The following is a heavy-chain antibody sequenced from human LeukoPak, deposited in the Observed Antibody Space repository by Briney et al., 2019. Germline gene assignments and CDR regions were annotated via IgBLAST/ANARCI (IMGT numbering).Heavy chain of an antibody. J-gene: IGHJ4*02. CDR1: GGSFSGYY. CDR2: INHSGST. D-gene: IGHD5-18*01. CDR3: ARAPYTAMVTH. Sequence: SXXXSLTCAVYGGSFSGYYWSWIRQPPGKGLEWIGEINHSGSTNYNPSLKSRVTISVDTSKNQFSLKLSSVTAADTAVYYCARAPYTAMVTHWGQGTLVTVSS. V-gene: IGHV4-34*01.